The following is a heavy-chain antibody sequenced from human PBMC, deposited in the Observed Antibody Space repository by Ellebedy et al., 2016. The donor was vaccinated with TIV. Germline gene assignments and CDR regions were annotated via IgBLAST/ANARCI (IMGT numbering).Heavy chain of an antibody. J-gene: IGHJ5*02. Sequence: SETLSLTCSVSGGFIGSHYWSWIRQPPGKALEWIGYIYDSGSTKYSPSLKSRVTISVDTSKNQFSVKLRSVTAADTAVYYCAYSSGRGWFDPWGQGTLVTVSS. CDR1: GGFIGSHY. CDR2: IYDSGST. D-gene: IGHD3-22*01. CDR3: AYSSGRGWFDP. V-gene: IGHV4-59*11.